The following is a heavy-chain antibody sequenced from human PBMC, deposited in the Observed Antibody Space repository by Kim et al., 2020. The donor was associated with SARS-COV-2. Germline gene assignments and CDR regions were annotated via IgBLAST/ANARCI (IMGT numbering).Heavy chain of an antibody. J-gene: IGHJ4*02. CDR3: ARRQFTSGWYYFDY. Sequence: SADSVKCRLPLSRDNAKNTLYLQMNSLRAEDTAVYYCARRQFTSGWYYFDYWGQGTLVTVSS. D-gene: IGHD6-19*01. V-gene: IGHV3-74*01.